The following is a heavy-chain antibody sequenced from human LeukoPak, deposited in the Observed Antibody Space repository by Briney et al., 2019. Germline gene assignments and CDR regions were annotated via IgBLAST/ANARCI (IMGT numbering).Heavy chain of an antibody. CDR1: GFTFSSYW. CDR3: ARESITIFGVVIGLFDY. J-gene: IGHJ4*02. CDR2: IKQDGSEK. Sequence: QPGGSLRLSCAASGFTFSSYWMSWVRQAPGKGLEWVANIKQDGSEKYYVDSVKGRFTISRDNAKNSLYLQMNSLRAEDTAVYYCARESITIFGVVIGLFDYWGQGTLVTVSS. D-gene: IGHD3-3*01. V-gene: IGHV3-7*01.